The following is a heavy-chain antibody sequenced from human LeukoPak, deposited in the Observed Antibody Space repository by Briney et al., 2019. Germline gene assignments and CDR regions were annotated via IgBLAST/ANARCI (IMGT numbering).Heavy chain of an antibody. Sequence: GRSLRLSCAASGFTFSSYGMHWVRQAPGKGLEWVAVISYDGSNKYYADSVKGRFTVSRDNSKNTLYLQMNSLRAEDTAVYYCAKEREAGSGNIAFDYWGQGTLVTASS. CDR1: GFTFSSYG. D-gene: IGHD3-10*01. J-gene: IGHJ4*02. V-gene: IGHV3-30*18. CDR3: AKEREAGSGNIAFDY. CDR2: ISYDGSNK.